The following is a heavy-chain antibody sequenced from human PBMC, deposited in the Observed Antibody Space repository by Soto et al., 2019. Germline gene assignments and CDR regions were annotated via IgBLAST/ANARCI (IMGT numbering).Heavy chain of an antibody. CDR3: ARDSAPTVSTCFDYYYYGMDV. V-gene: IGHV4-59*01. CDR2: IYYSVST. J-gene: IGHJ6*02. CDR1: GGPTSSYY. D-gene: IGHD4-17*01. Sequence: SETLSLTCTVPGGPTSSYYWSWIRQPPGKGLEWIGYIYYSVSTNYNHSLKSRVTISVDTSKNQFSLKMSAVAAAGTGVYFCARDSAPTVSTCFDYYYYGMDVWGQGTTVTVSS.